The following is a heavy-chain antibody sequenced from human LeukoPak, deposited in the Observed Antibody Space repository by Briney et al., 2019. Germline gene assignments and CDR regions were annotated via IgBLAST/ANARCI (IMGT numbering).Heavy chain of an antibody. Sequence: GASVKVSCKASGYTFTSYGISWVRQAPGQGLEWMGWISAYNGNTNYAQKLQGRVTMTTDTSTSTAYMELRSLRSDDTAVYYCARDRIATVSWPDAFDIWGQGTMVTVSS. V-gene: IGHV1-18*01. CDR3: ARDRIATVSWPDAFDI. J-gene: IGHJ3*02. CDR2: ISAYNGNT. CDR1: GYTFTSYG. D-gene: IGHD6-13*01.